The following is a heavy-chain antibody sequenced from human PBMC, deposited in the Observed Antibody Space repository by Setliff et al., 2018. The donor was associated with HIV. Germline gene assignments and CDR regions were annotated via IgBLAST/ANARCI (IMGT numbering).Heavy chain of an antibody. CDR2: IHTSGST. CDR3: ARAAYSGTYLWEPATDL. Sequence: SETLSLTCTVSGGSISSGSYYWSWIRQPAGKGLEWIGQIHTSGSTNYNPSLESRVIILVDTSKNQFSLKLTSVNAADTGMYYWARAAYSGTYLWEPATDLWGRGTLVTVSS. CDR1: GGSISSGSYY. V-gene: IGHV4-61*09. J-gene: IGHJ2*01. D-gene: IGHD1-26*01.